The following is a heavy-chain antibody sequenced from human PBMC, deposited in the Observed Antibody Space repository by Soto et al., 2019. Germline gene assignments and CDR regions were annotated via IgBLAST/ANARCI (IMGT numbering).Heavy chain of an antibody. CDR3: ASFDLGPGRYYYYGMDV. D-gene: IGHD3-9*01. CDR2: ISSSSSYI. CDR1: GFTFSSYS. J-gene: IGHJ6*02. Sequence: ESGGGLVKPGGSLRLSCAASGFTFSSYSMNWVRQAPGKGLEWVSSISSSSSYIYYADSVKGRFTISRDNAKNSLYLQMNSLRAEDTAVYYCASFDLGPGRYYYYGMDVWGQGTTVTVSS. V-gene: IGHV3-21*01.